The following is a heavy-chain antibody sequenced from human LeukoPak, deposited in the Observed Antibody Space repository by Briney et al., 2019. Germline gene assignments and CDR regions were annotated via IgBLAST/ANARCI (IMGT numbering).Heavy chain of an antibody. Sequence: ASVKVSCKASGYTFTGYYMHWVRQAPGQGLEWMGRINPNSGGTNYAQKFQGRVTMTRDTSISTAYMELSRPRCDDTAVHYCARDVRVRAAGTMGNYWGQGTLVTVSS. J-gene: IGHJ4*02. V-gene: IGHV1-2*06. CDR3: ARDVRVRAAGTMGNY. D-gene: IGHD6-13*01. CDR2: INPNSGGT. CDR1: GYTFTGYY.